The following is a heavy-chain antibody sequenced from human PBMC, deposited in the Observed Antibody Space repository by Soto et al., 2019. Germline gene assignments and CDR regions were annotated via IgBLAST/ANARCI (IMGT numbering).Heavy chain of an antibody. CDR3: ATVVMNSARFDF. Sequence: ASVKVSCKASGHSSTHNGISWVRRAPGQGLEWMGWININRGDVNHAPKFEARVTVTTDSSTTTAYMELRSLRLEDRVVDFCATVVMNSARFDFWGQGTLVTFS. D-gene: IGHD1-26*01. V-gene: IGHV1-18*01. CDR2: ININRGDV. J-gene: IGHJ4*02. CDR1: GHSSTHNG.